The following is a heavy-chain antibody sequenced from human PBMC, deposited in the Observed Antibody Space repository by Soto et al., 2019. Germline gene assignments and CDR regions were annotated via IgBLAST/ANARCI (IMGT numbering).Heavy chain of an antibody. D-gene: IGHD5-18*01. CDR1: GFTFSSYA. CDR3: AKDRPGAGMVKELDY. Sequence: GGSLRLSCAASGFTFSSYAMSWVRQAPGKGLEWVSAISGSGGSTHYADSVKGRFTISRDNSKNTLYLQMNSLRAEDTAVYYCAKDRPGAGMVKELDYWGQGTLVTVSS. V-gene: IGHV3-23*01. CDR2: ISGSGGST. J-gene: IGHJ4*02.